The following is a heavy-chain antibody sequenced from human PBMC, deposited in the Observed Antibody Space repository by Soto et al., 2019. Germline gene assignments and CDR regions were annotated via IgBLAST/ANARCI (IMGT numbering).Heavy chain of an antibody. CDR2: ISGSGNYT. Sequence: EMHLVESGGGLVKPGGSLRLSCAASGFTFSTYSMNWVRQAPGKGLGWVSSISGSGNYTHYADFLRGRFTISRDNAKTSLYLQMNSLRAEDTAVYYCAREGINNYNEYYFDSWGQGTVVTVSS. CDR1: GFTFSTYS. D-gene: IGHD4-4*01. V-gene: IGHV3-21*01. J-gene: IGHJ4*02. CDR3: AREGINNYNEYYFDS.